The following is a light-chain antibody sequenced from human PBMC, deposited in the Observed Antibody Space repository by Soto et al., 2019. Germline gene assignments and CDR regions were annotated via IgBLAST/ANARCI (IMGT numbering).Light chain of an antibody. J-gene: IGLJ1*01. CDR2: DVS. Sequence: QSVLAQPASGSGSPGQSITISCTGTSSDVGGYNYVSWYQQHPGKAPKLMIYDVSNRPSGVSNRFSGSKSGNTASLTISGLQAEDEADYYCSSYTSSSTPVFGTGTKVTVL. CDR1: SSDVGGYNY. V-gene: IGLV2-14*01. CDR3: SSYTSSSTPV.